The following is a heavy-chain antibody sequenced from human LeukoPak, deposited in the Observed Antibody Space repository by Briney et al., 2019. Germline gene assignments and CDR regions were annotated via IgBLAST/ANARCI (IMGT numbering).Heavy chain of an antibody. Sequence: GGSLRLFCAASGFTFSTYGMHWARQAPGKGLEWVAVISYDGNKKYSADSVKGRFTISRDNSKNTLYLQMNSLRADDTAVYYCAKDTGAYYYDSSDNPEPLSYWGQGTLVTVSS. CDR2: ISYDGNKK. D-gene: IGHD3-22*01. V-gene: IGHV3-30*18. CDR3: AKDTGAYYYDSSDNPEPLSY. J-gene: IGHJ4*02. CDR1: GFTFSTYG.